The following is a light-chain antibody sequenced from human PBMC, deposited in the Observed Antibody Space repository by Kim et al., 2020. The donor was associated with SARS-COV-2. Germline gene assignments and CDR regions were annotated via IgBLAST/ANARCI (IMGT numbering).Light chain of an antibody. CDR3: QQYNSYSIT. Sequence: DIRMTQSPSTLSASVGDRVTITCRASESISSWLAWYQQKPGKAPKVLIYKASSLESGVPSRFSGSGSGTEFTLTISSLQPDDFATYYCQQYNSYSITFGGGTKVDIK. J-gene: IGKJ4*01. V-gene: IGKV1-5*03. CDR1: ESISSW. CDR2: KAS.